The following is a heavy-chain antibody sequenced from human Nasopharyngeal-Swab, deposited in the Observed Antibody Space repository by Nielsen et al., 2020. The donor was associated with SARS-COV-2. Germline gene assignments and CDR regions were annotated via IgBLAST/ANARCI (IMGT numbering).Heavy chain of an antibody. CDR2: ISSSSSYT. D-gene: IGHD2-15*01. Sequence: GESLKISCAASGFTFSDYYMSWIRQAPGKGLEWVSYISSSSSYTNYADSVKGRFTISRDNAKNSLYLQMNSLGVEDTAVYYCADELVVVPAAYMWGQGTMVTVSS. CDR1: GFTFSDYY. V-gene: IGHV3-11*06. J-gene: IGHJ3*02. CDR3: ADELVVVPAAYM.